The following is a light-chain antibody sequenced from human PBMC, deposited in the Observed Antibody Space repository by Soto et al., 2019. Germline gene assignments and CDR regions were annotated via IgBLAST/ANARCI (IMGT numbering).Light chain of an antibody. V-gene: IGKV3-15*01. J-gene: IGKJ5*01. CDR2: GAS. CDR3: QQYYSYPIT. CDR1: QSVSSN. Sequence: EVVRTQSQATLSLSPGERATLSCRASQSVSSNLAWYQQKPGQAPRLLIYGASTRATVIPARFSGSGSGTEFTLSISSLQSEDFATYYCQQYYSYPITFGQGTRLEIK.